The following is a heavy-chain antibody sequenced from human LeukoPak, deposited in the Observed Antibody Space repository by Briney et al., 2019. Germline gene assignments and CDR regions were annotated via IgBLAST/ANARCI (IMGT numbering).Heavy chain of an antibody. CDR3: ARGGYYGSGNDFRFDP. V-gene: IGHV4-34*01. J-gene: IGHJ5*02. CDR2: INHSGST. CDR1: GGSFSGYY. D-gene: IGHD3-10*01. Sequence: SETLSLTCAVYGGSFSGYYWSWIRQPPGKGLEWIGEINHSGSTNYNPSLKSRVTISVDTSKTQVSLKLSSVTAADTAVYYCARGGYYGSGNDFRFDPWGQGTLVTVSS.